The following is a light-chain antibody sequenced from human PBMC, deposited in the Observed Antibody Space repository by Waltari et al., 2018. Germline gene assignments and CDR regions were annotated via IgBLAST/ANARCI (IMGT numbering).Light chain of an antibody. V-gene: IGLV1-47*01. CDR2: RNK. J-gene: IGLJ3*02. Sequence: QSVLTQPPSASGTPGQSVTISCSGSRSNIGINYVYWYQHLPGTTPKLLIYRNKQRPSGVPDRCSGSKSGTSASLAISGLRSEDEADYYCASWDDTLSAVLFGGGTNLTVL. CDR3: ASWDDTLSAVL. CDR1: RSNIGINY.